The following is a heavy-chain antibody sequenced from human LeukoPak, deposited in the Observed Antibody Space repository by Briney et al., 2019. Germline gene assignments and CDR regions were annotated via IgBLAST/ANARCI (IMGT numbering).Heavy chain of an antibody. CDR1: GFAFGSEA. CDR2: ISPGGGTT. V-gene: IGHV3-23*01. CDR3: AKDPDELGELQGGYDY. Sequence: GGSLRLSCAVSGFAFGSEAMSWVRQSPARGLEWVASISPGGGTTYYADYVKGRFIISRDNSNNTLFVQMNGLRAEDTAVYYCAKDPDELGELQGGYDYWGQGTLVTVSS. D-gene: IGHD3-10*01. J-gene: IGHJ4*02.